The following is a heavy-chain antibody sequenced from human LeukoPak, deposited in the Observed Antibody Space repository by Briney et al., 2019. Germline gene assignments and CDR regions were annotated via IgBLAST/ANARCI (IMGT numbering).Heavy chain of an antibody. CDR1: GFTFSSYG. CDR2: IYSGGST. Sequence: PGRSLRLSCAASGFTFSSYGMHWVRQAPGKGLEWVSVIYSGGSTYYADSVKGRFTISRDNSKNTLYLQMNSLRAEDTAVYYCARDSSSWSNYFDYWGQGTLVTVSS. CDR3: ARDSSSWSNYFDY. V-gene: IGHV3-53*01. J-gene: IGHJ4*02. D-gene: IGHD6-13*01.